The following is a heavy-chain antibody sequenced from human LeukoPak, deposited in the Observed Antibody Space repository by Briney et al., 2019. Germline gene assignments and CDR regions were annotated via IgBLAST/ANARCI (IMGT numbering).Heavy chain of an antibody. CDR1: GFTVSSNS. V-gene: IGHV3-53*01. Sequence: GSLRLSCTVSGFTVSSNSMSWVRQAPGKGLEWVSFIYSDNTHYSDSVKGRFTISRDNSKNTLYLQMNSLRAEDTAVYYCRVVGAVDAFDIWGQGTMVTVSS. CDR3: RVVGAVDAFDI. CDR2: IYSDNT. J-gene: IGHJ3*02. D-gene: IGHD1-26*01.